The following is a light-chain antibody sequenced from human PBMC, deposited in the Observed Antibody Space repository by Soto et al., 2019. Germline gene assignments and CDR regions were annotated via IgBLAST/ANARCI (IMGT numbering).Light chain of an antibody. CDR2: DSS. Sequence: DIQMTQSPSSLSASVGDTVTITCQASQDMSNDLNWYQQKPGKPPRLLIFDSSRLQTGVPERLSGSGSGTDFSFTIGSLQPEDIATYYCQQFDNLPLTFGGGTRVEI. CDR3: QQFDNLPLT. J-gene: IGKJ4*01. CDR1: QDMSND. V-gene: IGKV1-33*01.